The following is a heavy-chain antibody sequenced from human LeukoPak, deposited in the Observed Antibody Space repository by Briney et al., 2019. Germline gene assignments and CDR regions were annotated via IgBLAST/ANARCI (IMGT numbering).Heavy chain of an antibody. J-gene: IGHJ6*02. D-gene: IGHD3-10*01. CDR3: ARVRGYYYGMDV. CDR1: GFTFSSYA. Sequence: GGSLRLSCAASGFTFSSYAMHWVRQAPGKGLEWVAVISYDGSNKYYADSVKGRFTISRDNSKNTLYLQMNSLRAEDTAVYYCARVRGYYYGMDVWGQGTTVTVSS. V-gene: IGHV3-30-3*01. CDR2: ISYDGSNK.